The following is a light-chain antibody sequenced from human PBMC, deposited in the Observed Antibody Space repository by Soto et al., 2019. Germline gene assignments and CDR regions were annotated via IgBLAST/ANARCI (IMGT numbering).Light chain of an antibody. V-gene: IGKV3-15*01. J-gene: IGKJ3*01. Sequence: EIVMTQSPATLSVSPGERATLSCSASKSVSSNLAWYQQKPXQAPRLLIYGASTRATGIPGRFSGSGSGTEFTLIISGLQSEDLAVYDCQQYNDWPTFTFGPGTKVDIK. CDR1: KSVSSN. CDR3: QQYNDWPTFT. CDR2: GAS.